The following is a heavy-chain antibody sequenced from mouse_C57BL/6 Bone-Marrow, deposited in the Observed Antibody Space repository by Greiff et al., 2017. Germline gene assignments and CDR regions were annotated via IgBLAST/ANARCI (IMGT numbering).Heavy chain of an antibody. CDR3: ARGGLRRVLDY. CDR2: INPSSGYT. D-gene: IGHD2-4*01. CDR1: GYTFTSYT. V-gene: IGHV1-4*01. J-gene: IGHJ2*01. Sequence: QVQLQQSGAELARPGASVKMSCKASGYTFTSYTMHWVKQRPGQGLEWIGYINPSSGYTKYNQKFKDKATLTADKSSSSAYMQLSSLTSEDSAVYYCARGGLRRVLDYWGQGTTLTVSS.